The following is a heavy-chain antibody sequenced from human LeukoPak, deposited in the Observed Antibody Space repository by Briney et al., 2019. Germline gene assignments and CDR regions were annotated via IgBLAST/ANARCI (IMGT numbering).Heavy chain of an antibody. Sequence: ASVKVSCKFSGYTFTDYYMHWVQQAPGKGPEWMGLVDPEDGETIYAEKFQGRVTITADTSTDTAYMELSSLRSEDTAVYYCATESRHSSGYFGYFQHWGQGTLVTVSS. CDR1: GYTFTDYY. D-gene: IGHD3-22*01. CDR3: ATESRHSSGYFGYFQH. CDR2: VDPEDGET. J-gene: IGHJ1*01. V-gene: IGHV1-69-2*01.